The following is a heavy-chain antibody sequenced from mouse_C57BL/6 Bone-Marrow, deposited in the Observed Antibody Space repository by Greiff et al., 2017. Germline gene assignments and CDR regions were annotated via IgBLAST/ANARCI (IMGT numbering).Heavy chain of an antibody. V-gene: IGHV14-2*01. D-gene: IGHD1-1*01. CDR2: IDPEDGET. CDR1: GFNIKDYY. CDR3: ARITTVVVDY. J-gene: IGHJ2*01. Sequence: VQLQQSGAELVKPGASVKLSCTASGFNIKDYYMHWVKQRTEQGLEWIGRIDPEDGETKYAPKFPGKATITADTSSNTAYLQLSSLTSEDTAVYYWARITTVVVDYWGQGTTLTVSS.